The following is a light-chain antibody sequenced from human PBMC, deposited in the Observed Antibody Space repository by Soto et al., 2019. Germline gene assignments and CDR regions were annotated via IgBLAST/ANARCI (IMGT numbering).Light chain of an antibody. Sequence: DIHMTQSASTLSASVGHRITIFCRASQSVGTWVAWYQQKPGKAPNVLIYKASTLQSGVPSRFNGSGSGTEFTLTISSLQPDDSATYCCQQYNRYWTFGQGTKVDIK. J-gene: IGKJ1*01. CDR2: KAS. CDR3: QQYNRYWT. V-gene: IGKV1-5*03. CDR1: QSVGTW.